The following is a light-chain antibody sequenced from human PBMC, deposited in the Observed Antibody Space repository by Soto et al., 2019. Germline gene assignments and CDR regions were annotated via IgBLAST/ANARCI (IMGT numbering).Light chain of an antibody. CDR2: DAS. CDR1: QSVSIN. Sequence: EVVLTQSPATQSVSPGGRATLSCRASQSVSINLAWYQQKPGQAPRLLIYDASTRATGIPDRFSGSGSGTDFTLTISRLEPEDFAVYYCQQYGNSPLTFGGGTKVDIK. V-gene: IGKV3-20*01. J-gene: IGKJ4*01. CDR3: QQYGNSPLT.